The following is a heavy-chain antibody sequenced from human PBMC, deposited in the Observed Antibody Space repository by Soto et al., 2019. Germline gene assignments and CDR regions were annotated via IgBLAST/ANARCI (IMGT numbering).Heavy chain of an antibody. CDR3: GRGRGFGDAFDI. V-gene: IGHV3-9*01. Sequence: GGSLRLSCVASGFTFDDYAMHWVRQVPGKGLEWVSGISWNSGRIAYADSVKGRITISRDNAKTSVYLQMNSLRTEDTALYYCGRGRGFGDAFDIWGQGTMVTISS. D-gene: IGHD3-10*01. CDR1: GFTFDDYA. J-gene: IGHJ3*02. CDR2: ISWNSGRI.